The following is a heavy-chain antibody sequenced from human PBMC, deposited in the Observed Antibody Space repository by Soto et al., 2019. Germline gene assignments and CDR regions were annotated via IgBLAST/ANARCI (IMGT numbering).Heavy chain of an antibody. D-gene: IGHD3-3*01. CDR2: VSNSGGA. V-gene: IGHV4-59*01. Sequence: SETLSLTCTVSGDSIKNYYWTWLRQSPEKGLEWIGYVSNSGGANYNPSLKGRVTMSVDASKSQISLRLTSVTAADTAVYHCARLVTAINAFWSGYLASFWFDPWGQGAQVTVSS. CDR3: ARLVTAINAFWSGYLASFWFDP. J-gene: IGHJ5*02. CDR1: GDSIKNYY.